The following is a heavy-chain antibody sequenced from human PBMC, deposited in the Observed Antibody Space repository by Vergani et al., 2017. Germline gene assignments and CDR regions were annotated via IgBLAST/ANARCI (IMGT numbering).Heavy chain of an antibody. Sequence: QVQLQESGPGLVKPSETLSLTCTVSGGSISSYYWSWIRQPPGKGLEWIGYIYYSGSTTYNPSLKSRVTRSVDTSKNQFSLKLSSVTAADPAVYYCARGVPYCSGGSCPFDAFDIWGQGTMVTVSS. J-gene: IGHJ3*02. CDR1: GGSISSYY. CDR3: ARGVPYCSGGSCPFDAFDI. CDR2: IYYSGST. D-gene: IGHD2-15*01. V-gene: IGHV4-59*01.